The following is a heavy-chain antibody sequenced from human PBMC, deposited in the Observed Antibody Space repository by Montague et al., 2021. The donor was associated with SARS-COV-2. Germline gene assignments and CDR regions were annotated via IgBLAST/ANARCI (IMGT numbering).Heavy chain of an antibody. V-gene: IGHV4-39*01. Sequence: SEILSLTCTVSGGSITRNYYWGWIRQPPGKGLEWVGNIYYSGTTFINPSLESRVTISVDASKNQFSLNLTSVTAADTAVYYCARPLVRGVPKAFDIRGQGALVIVSS. J-gene: IGHJ3*02. CDR1: GGSITRNYY. CDR3: ARPLVRGVPKAFDI. D-gene: IGHD3-10*01. CDR2: IYYSGTT.